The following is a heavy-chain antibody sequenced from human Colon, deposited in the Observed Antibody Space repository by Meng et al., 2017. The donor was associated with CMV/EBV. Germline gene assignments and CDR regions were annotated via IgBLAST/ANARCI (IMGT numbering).Heavy chain of an antibody. D-gene: IGHD6-25*01. CDR2: IYPGDSDT. Sequence: KVSCKVSGYTIRSYIHWVRQAPGQGLEWMGIIYPGDSDTKYSPSFQGQVTISADKSINTAYLQWSSLKASDTAIYFCARQAGRTATLPDFDYWGQGTLVTVSS. V-gene: IGHV5-51*01. CDR3: ARQAGRTATLPDFDY. J-gene: IGHJ4*02. CDR1: GYTIRSY.